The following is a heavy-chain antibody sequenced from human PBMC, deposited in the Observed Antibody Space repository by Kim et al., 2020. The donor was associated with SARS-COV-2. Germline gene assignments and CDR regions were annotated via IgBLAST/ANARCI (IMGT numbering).Heavy chain of an antibody. CDR1: GGSISSYY. D-gene: IGHD3-16*02. CDR3: ARLGNDYVWGSYRPRGYYFDY. V-gene: IGHV4-4*07. J-gene: IGHJ4*02. Sequence: SETLSLTCTVSGGSISSYYWSWIRQPAGKGLEWIGRIYTSGSTNYNPSLKSRVTMSVDTSKNQFSLKLSSVIAADTAVYYCARLGNDYVWGSYRPRGYYFDYWGQGTLVTVSS. CDR2: IYTSGST.